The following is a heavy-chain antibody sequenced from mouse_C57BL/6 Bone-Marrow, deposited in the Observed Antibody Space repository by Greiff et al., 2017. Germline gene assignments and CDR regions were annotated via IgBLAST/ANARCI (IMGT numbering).Heavy chain of an antibody. CDR1: GYTFTSYW. CDR2: IDPSDSYT. CDR3: AIITTVEAAGDY. Sequence: VQLQQPGAELVMPGASVKLSCKASGYTFTSYWMHWVKQRPGQGLEWIGEIDPSDSYTNYNQKFKGKSTLTADKSSSTAYMQLSSLTSEDSAVYYCAIITTVEAAGDYWGQGTTLTVSS. J-gene: IGHJ2*01. D-gene: IGHD1-1*01. V-gene: IGHV1-69*01.